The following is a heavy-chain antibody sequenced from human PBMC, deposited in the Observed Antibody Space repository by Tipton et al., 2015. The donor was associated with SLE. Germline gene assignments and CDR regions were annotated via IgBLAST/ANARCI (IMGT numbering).Heavy chain of an antibody. CDR3: ARDLLPAGGCGMDA. J-gene: IGHJ6*02. CDR2: ISYDGSNK. D-gene: IGHD6-19*01. V-gene: IGHV3-30*01. CDR1: GFTFSIYA. Sequence: SLRLSCAASGFTFSIYAMHWVRQAPGKGLEWVAIISYDGSNKYYADSVKGRFTISRDNSKNTLYLQTNSLGAEDTAVYYCARDLLPAGGCGMDAWSQGPPVAVSS.